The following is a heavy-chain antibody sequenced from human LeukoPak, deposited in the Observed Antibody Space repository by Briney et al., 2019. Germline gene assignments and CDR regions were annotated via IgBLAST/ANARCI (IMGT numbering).Heavy chain of an antibody. J-gene: IGHJ6*03. CDR2: INTDGRST. D-gene: IGHD3-16*01. CDR1: GFTFSNYW. Sequence: GGSLRLSCAASGFTFSNYWMHWVRQAPGKGLVWVSRINTDGRSTSYADSVKDRFTISRDNAKNTLYLQMNSLRAEDTAVYFCAKGFWGYRFYFYYIDVWGKGTTVTVSS. V-gene: IGHV3-74*01. CDR3: AKGFWGYRFYFYYIDV.